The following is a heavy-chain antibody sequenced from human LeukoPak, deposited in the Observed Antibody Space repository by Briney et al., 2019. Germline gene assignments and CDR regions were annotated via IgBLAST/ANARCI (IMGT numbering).Heavy chain of an antibody. D-gene: IGHD3-22*01. CDR1: GYTFTSYY. J-gene: IGHJ5*02. Sequence: ASVKVSCKASGYTFTSYYMHWVRQAPGQGLEWMGIINPSGGSTSYAQKFQGRVTMTRDMSTSTAYMELRSLRSDDTAVYYCARGGTYYYDNSGINWFDPWGQGTLVTVSS. V-gene: IGHV1-46*01. CDR2: INPSGGST. CDR3: ARGGTYYYDNSGINWFDP.